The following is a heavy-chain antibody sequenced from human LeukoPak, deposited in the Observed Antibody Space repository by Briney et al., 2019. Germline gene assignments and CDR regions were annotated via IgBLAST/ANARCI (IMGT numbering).Heavy chain of an antibody. CDR1: GFTFSSYA. D-gene: IGHD2-8*01. V-gene: IGHV3-30*04. CDR2: ISYDGSNK. Sequence: GGSLRLSCAASGFTFSSYAMHWVRQAPGKGLEWVAVISYDGSNKYYADSVKGRFTISRDNSKNTLYLQMNSLRAEDTAVYYCARDRPLYCTNGVCNPPDNYWGQGTLVTVSS. CDR3: ARDRPLYCTNGVCNPPDNY. J-gene: IGHJ4*02.